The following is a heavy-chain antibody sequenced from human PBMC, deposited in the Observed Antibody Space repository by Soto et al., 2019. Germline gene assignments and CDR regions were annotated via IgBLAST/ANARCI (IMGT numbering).Heavy chain of an antibody. V-gene: IGHV3-30*18. CDR2: ISYDGRNK. Sequence: QEQLVQSGGGVVQPGRSLRLSCAASGFKFCSYGMHWVRQAPGKGLEWVAAISYDGRNKYYADSVKGRFTISRDNSENTLFLQMNSLRGDDTAVYYCAKDWKWEAFYYGMNVWGQGTTVTVSS. CDR1: GFKFCSYG. D-gene: IGHD1-26*01. J-gene: IGHJ6*02. CDR3: AKDWKWEAFYYGMNV.